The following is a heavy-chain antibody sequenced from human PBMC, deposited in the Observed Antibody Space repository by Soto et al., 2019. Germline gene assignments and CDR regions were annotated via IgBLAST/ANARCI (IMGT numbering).Heavy chain of an antibody. Sequence: QGQLVESGGGVVQPGRSLRLSCAVYGFTFSSYGMHWVRQAPGKGLEWVAVISYDGNNKYYADSVKGRFTISRDDSKNTLFLQMKSLRAEDTAVYYCAKDRYFYDSSGYYFFDYWGRGTLVTVSS. J-gene: IGHJ4*02. D-gene: IGHD3-22*01. V-gene: IGHV3-30*18. CDR2: ISYDGNNK. CDR3: AKDRYFYDSSGYYFFDY. CDR1: GFTFSSYG.